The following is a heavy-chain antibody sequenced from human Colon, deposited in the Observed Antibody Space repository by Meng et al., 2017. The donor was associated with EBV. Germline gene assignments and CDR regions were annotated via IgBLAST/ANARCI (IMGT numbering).Heavy chain of an antibody. CDR2: IYHSGRT. Sequence: QVQLQESGPGLVKPSQTLSLTCTVSGGSISSGDYYWSWIRQPPGKGLEWIGEIYHSGRTNYNPSVKSRVSMSVDKSQNHFSLRLSSVTAADTAVYYCTTLYGDSISWGRGTLVTVSS. V-gene: IGHV4-30-4*03. J-gene: IGHJ4*02. CDR3: TTLYGDSIS. CDR1: GGSISSGDYY. D-gene: IGHD4-17*01.